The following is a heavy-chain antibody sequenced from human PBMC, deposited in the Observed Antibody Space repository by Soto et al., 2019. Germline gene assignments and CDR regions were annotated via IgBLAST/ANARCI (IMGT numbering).Heavy chain of an antibody. CDR1: GYTFTSYD. V-gene: IGHV1-8*01. Sequence: QVQLVQSGAEVKKPGASVKVSCKASGYTFTSYDINWLRQATGQGLEWMGWMNPNSGNTGYAQKFQGRVTMTRNTSISTAYIELSSLGSEVTAVYYCARGGGTSPTYYYYYYGMDVWGQGTTVTVS. J-gene: IGHJ6*02. CDR3: ARGGGTSPTYYYYYYGMDV. CDR2: MNPNSGNT. D-gene: IGHD2-2*01.